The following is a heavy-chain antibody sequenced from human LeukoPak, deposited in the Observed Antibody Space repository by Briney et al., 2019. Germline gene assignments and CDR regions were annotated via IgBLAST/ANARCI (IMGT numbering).Heavy chain of an antibody. CDR1: GVSISSGGYP. Sequence: SETLSLTCAVSGVSISSGGYPWSWIRQPPGKGLEWIGYIYHSGSTYYNPSLKSRVTISVDTSKNQFSLKLSSVTAADTAVYYCARERGYCTNGVCVNWFDPWGQGTLVTVSS. V-gene: IGHV4-30-2*01. CDR3: ARERGYCTNGVCVNWFDP. D-gene: IGHD2-8*01. CDR2: IYHSGST. J-gene: IGHJ5*02.